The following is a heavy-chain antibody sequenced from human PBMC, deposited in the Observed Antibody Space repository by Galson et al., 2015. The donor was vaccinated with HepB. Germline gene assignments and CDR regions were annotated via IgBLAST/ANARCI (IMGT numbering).Heavy chain of an antibody. Sequence: SVKVSCKASGGTFSSYAISWVRQAPGQGLEWMGGIIPIFGTANYAQKFQGRVTITADESTSTAYMELSSLRSEDTAVYYCASSVRFLEWLANYYYYGMDVWGQGTTVTGSS. CDR1: GGTFSSYA. D-gene: IGHD3-3*01. V-gene: IGHV1-69*13. J-gene: IGHJ6*02. CDR3: ASSVRFLEWLANYYYYGMDV. CDR2: IIPIFGTA.